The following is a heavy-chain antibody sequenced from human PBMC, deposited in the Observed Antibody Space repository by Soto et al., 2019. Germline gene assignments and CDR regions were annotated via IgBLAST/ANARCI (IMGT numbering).Heavy chain of an antibody. V-gene: IGHV6-1*01. D-gene: IGHD5-12*01. CDR1: GDSASGNSAA. Sequence: PSQTLSLTCAISGDSASGNSAAWNWIRQSPSRGLEWLGRTYYRSKWYNDYSVSAKSRIIINPDTSNNQFSLQLNSVTPEDTAVYFCAKGDNLGPKTGYAFDPWGQGIMVTVSS. CDR3: AKGDNLGPKTGYAFDP. J-gene: IGHJ5*02. CDR2: TYYRSKWYN.